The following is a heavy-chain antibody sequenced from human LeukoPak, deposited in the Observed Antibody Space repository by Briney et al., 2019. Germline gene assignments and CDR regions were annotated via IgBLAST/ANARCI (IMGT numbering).Heavy chain of an antibody. Sequence: PGGSLRLSCAASGFTFSSYAMHWVRQAPGKGLEWVAVVSYDGSNKYYADSVKGRFTISRDNSKNTLYLQMNSLRVEDTAVYNCARDRGYSSSWSGFDYWGQGTLVTVSS. D-gene: IGHD6-13*01. CDR3: ARDRGYSSSWSGFDY. CDR1: GFTFSSYA. J-gene: IGHJ4*02. V-gene: IGHV3-30-3*01. CDR2: VSYDGSNK.